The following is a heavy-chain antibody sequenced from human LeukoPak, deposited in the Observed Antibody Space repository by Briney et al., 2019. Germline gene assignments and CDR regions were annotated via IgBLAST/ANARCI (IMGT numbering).Heavy chain of an antibody. D-gene: IGHD3-3*01. CDR1: GFDFAEFA. V-gene: IGHV3-49*03. Sequence: GGSLRLSCAASGFDFAEFAMAWIRQAPGKGLEWVGFVRSKAYGGTPEYAASVKDRFTISKDDFKGNAYLQMNSLKIDDTAVYYCTRWTSIFSGMDVWGQGTTVTVSS. CDR2: VRSKAYGGTP. J-gene: IGHJ6*02. CDR3: TRWTSIFSGMDV.